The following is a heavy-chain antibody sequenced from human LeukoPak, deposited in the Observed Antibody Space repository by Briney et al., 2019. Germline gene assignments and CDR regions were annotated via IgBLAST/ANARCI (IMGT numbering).Heavy chain of an antibody. J-gene: IGHJ5*02. CDR1: GYTFTSYG. CDR2: ISAYNGNT. CDR3: ARGLTDSGTPLGWFDP. D-gene: IGHD1-26*01. V-gene: IGHV1-18*01. Sequence: ASVKVSCKASGYTFTSYGISWARQAPGQGLEWMGWISAYNGNTNYAQKLQGRVTMTTDTSTSTAYMELRSLRSDDTAVYYCARGLTDSGTPLGWFDPWGQGTLVTVSS.